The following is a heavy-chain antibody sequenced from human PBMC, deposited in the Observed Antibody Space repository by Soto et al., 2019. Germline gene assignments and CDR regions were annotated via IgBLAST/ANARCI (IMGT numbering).Heavy chain of an antibody. D-gene: IGHD5-12*01. CDR1: GFTFDSYW. CDR2: IKQDGGQT. CDR3: ARGGNGYENWPPYYYYGMDV. V-gene: IGHV3-7*01. J-gene: IGHJ6*02. Sequence: PGGSLRLSCAAPGFTFDSYWMTWVRQAPGKGLEWVAHIKQDGGQTYYVDSVKGRFTISRDNAKTSLYLQMNSLRAEDTSVYFGARGGNGYENWPPYYYYGMDVWGQGTTVTVSS.